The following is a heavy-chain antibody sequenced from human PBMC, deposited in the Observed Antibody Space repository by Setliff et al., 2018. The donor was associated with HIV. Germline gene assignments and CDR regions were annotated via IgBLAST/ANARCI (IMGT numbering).Heavy chain of an antibody. CDR3: VTTDYFYGRNNFEY. CDR1: GGSISSSTYY. Sequence: SETLSLTCTVSGGSISSSTYYWGWIRQPPGKGLEWIGNIHFSGTTYYNPSLKSRVTLSVDPSKSQFSLKLTSVTAADTALYYCVTTDYFYGRNNFEYWGQGALVTVSS. CDR2: IHFSGTT. V-gene: IGHV4-39*07. D-gene: IGHD3-10*01. J-gene: IGHJ4*02.